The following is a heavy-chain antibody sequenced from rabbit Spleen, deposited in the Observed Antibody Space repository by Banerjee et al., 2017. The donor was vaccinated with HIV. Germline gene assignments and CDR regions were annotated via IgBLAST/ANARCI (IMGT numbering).Heavy chain of an antibody. Sequence: QLKESGGGLVQPGGSLKLSCKASGFDFSNYGVSWVRQAPGKGLEWIGYIEPIFGNTYYANWVNGRFTISSHNAQNTLYLQLNSLTAADTATYFCVREVAGKFSLWGPGTLVTVS. J-gene: IGHJ4*01. V-gene: IGHV1S7*01. CDR1: GFDFSNYG. D-gene: IGHD4-1*01. CDR3: VREVAGKFSL. CDR2: IEPIFGNT.